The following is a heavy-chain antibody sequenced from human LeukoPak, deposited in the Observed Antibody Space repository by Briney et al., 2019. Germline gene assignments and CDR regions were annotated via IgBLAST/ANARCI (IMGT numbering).Heavy chain of an antibody. D-gene: IGHD3-22*01. CDR2: INHSGST. CDR3: ARVYDSSGYYYGGFVYFDY. V-gene: IGHV4-34*01. Sequence: SETLSLTCAVYGGSFSGYYWSWIRQPPGKGLEWIGEINHSGSTNYNPSLKSRVTISVDTSKNQFSLKLSSVTAADTAVYYCARVYDSSGYYYGGFVYFDYWGQGTLVTVSS. J-gene: IGHJ4*02. CDR1: GGSFSGYY.